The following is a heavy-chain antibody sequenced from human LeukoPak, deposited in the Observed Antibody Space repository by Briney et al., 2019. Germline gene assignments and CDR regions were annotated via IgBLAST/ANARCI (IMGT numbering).Heavy chain of an antibody. CDR2: IYYSGST. Sequence: SETLSLTCTVSGGSISSYYWSWIRQPPGKGLERIGYIYYSGSTNYNPSLKSRVTISVDTSKNQFSLKLSSVTAADTAVYYCARADTYYDFWSGYSKAINWFDPWGQGTLVTVSS. CDR3: ARADTYYDFWSGYSKAINWFDP. V-gene: IGHV4-59*01. D-gene: IGHD3-3*01. J-gene: IGHJ5*02. CDR1: GGSISSYY.